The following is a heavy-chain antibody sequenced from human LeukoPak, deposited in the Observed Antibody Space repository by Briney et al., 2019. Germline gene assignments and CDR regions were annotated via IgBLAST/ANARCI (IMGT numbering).Heavy chain of an antibody. V-gene: IGHV3-48*02. CDR3: ARDKGAVAGHPFDY. D-gene: IGHD6-19*01. Sequence: GGSLRLSCAASGFTFSSYSMNWVRQAPGKGLKWVSYISSSSSTIYYADSVKGRFAISRDNAKNSLYLQMNSLRDEDTAVYYCARDKGAVAGHPFDYWGQGTLVTVSS. CDR1: GFTFSSYS. CDR2: ISSSSSTI. J-gene: IGHJ4*02.